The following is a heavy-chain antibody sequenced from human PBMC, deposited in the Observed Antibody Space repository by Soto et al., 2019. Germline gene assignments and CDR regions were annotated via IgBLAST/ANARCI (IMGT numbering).Heavy chain of an antibody. D-gene: IGHD2-21*02. CDR1: GGSISGFY. J-gene: IGHJ4*02. V-gene: IGHV4-4*07. CDR3: ARGPFCGNDCYFDV. CDR2: IYSSGAT. Sequence: SETLSLTCTVAGGSISGFYWSWVRQSAGKGLEWIGRIYSSGATKYNPSLRNRVTMSVDTSTDQYSLNLASMTAAYTAVYFCARGPFCGNDCYFDVWGQGTQVTVSS.